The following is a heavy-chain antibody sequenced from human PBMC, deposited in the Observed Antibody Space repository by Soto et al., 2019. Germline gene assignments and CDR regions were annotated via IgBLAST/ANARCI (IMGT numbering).Heavy chain of an antibody. CDR3: AGRLGYCSGGSCYRGWYFDY. CDR2: IYYSGST. Sequence: PSETLSLTCTVSGGSISSGDYYWSWIRQPPGKGLEWIGYIYYSGSTYYNPSLKSRVTISVDTSKNQFSLKLSSVTAADTAVYYCAGRLGYCSGGSCYRGWYFDYWGQGTLVTVSS. J-gene: IGHJ4*02. V-gene: IGHV4-30-4*01. D-gene: IGHD2-15*01. CDR1: GGSISSGDYY.